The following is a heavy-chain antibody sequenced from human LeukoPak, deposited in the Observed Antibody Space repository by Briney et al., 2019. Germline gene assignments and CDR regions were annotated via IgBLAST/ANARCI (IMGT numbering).Heavy chain of an antibody. J-gene: IGHJ4*02. CDR3: AKGERWLQFAFDY. Sequence: GGSLRLSCAASGFTFSDYAMSWVRQAPGKGLEWVSGISGSGGSTHYADSVKGRFTISRDNSKNTLYLQMNSLRAEDTAVYYCAKGERWLQFAFDYWGQGTLVTVSS. V-gene: IGHV3-23*01. D-gene: IGHD5-24*01. CDR2: ISGSGGST. CDR1: GFTFSDYA.